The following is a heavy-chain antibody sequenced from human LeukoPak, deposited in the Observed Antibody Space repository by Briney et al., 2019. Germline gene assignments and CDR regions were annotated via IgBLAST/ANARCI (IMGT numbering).Heavy chain of an antibody. Sequence: ASVKVSCKASGYTFTNYGISWVRQAPGQGLEWMGWINTYNGNTKYEQKLQGRVTMTTDTSTSTAYMELRSLRSDDTAVYYCARDRLLRYFDWLLYKANWFDPWGQGTLVTVSS. D-gene: IGHD3-9*01. CDR1: GYTFTNYG. CDR2: INTYNGNT. V-gene: IGHV1-18*01. J-gene: IGHJ5*02. CDR3: ARDRLLRYFDWLLYKANWFDP.